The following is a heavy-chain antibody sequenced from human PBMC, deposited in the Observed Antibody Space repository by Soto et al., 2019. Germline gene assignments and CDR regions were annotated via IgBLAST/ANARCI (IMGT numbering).Heavy chain of an antibody. Sequence: GASVKVSCNASGYTFTSYAMHWVRQAPGQRLEWMGWINAGNGNTKYSQKFQGRVTITRDTSASTAYMELSSLRSEDTAVYYCAVEFYYDSSGYPFDYWGQGTLVTVSS. CDR2: INAGNGNT. CDR1: GYTFTSYA. D-gene: IGHD3-22*01. V-gene: IGHV1-3*01. CDR3: AVEFYYDSSGYPFDY. J-gene: IGHJ4*02.